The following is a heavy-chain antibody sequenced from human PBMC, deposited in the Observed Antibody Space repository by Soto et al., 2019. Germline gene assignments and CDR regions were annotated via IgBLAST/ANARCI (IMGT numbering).Heavy chain of an antibody. D-gene: IGHD4-17*01. J-gene: IGHJ3*02. CDR2: IYYSGST. CDR3: AREYGLRINAFDI. CDR1: GGSISSYY. V-gene: IGHV4-59*01. Sequence: SETLSLTCTVSGGSISSYYWSWIRQPPGKGLEWIGYIYYSGSTNYNPSLKSRVTISVGTSKNQFSLRLSSVTAADTAVYYCAREYGLRINAFDIWGQGTMVTVSS.